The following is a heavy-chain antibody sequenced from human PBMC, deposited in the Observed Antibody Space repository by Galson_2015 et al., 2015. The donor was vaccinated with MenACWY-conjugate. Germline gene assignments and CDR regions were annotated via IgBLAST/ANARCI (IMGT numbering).Heavy chain of an antibody. J-gene: IGHJ4*02. CDR3: ARLPTWGSSYGYFDY. V-gene: IGHV4-59*01. D-gene: IGHD5-18*01. Sequence: IRQPPWKGLEWIGYIKYSETPRYNPSLKSRVTISVDTSRDQFSLKLSSVTAADTAVYYCARLPTWGSSYGYFDYWGQGILVAVSS. CDR2: IKYSETP.